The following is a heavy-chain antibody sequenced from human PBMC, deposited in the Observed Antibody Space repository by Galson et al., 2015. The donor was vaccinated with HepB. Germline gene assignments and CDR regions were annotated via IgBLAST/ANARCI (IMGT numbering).Heavy chain of an antibody. J-gene: IGHJ6*02. Sequence: SLRLSCAASGFTVTTNYMSWVRQAPGKGLEWVSVIYNHGSTYYADSVKGRFTISRDNSKNTLYLQLNSVRAEDTAVYYCARDQGDDYVNYYYYHGMDVWGQGTTLTVSS. CDR2: IYNHGST. V-gene: IGHV3-66*03. CDR1: GFTVTTNY. D-gene: IGHD4-17*01. CDR3: ARDQGDDYVNYYYYHGMDV.